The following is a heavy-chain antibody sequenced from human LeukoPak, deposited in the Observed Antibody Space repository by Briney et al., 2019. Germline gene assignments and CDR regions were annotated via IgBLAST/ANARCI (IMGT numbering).Heavy chain of an antibody. CDR1: GFTFSSYS. CDR2: ISSSSSYI. D-gene: IGHD6-19*01. J-gene: IGHJ4*02. CDR3: ARDRNGWTYFDY. V-gene: IGHV3-21*01. Sequence: GGSLRLSCAASGFTFSSYSMNWVRQAPGKGLEWVSSISSSSSYIYYADSVKGRFTISRDNAKNSLYLQMNSLRAEDTAVYYCARDRNGWTYFDYWGQGTLVTVSS.